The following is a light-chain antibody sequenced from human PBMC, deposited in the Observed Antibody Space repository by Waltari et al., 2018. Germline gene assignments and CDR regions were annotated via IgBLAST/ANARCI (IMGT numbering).Light chain of an antibody. CDR3: RAWDVAIVV. CDR2: KDV. J-gene: IGLJ2*01. CDR1: KLDTKF. Sequence: YELSQPPSVSVSPGQTATIPCSGAKLDTKFVDWSQQRPGQPPLLVIYKDVDRPSGIPGRFSGTNSGNTATLTISGTQVMDEADYYCRAWDVAIVVFGGGTKLTVL. V-gene: IGLV3-1*01.